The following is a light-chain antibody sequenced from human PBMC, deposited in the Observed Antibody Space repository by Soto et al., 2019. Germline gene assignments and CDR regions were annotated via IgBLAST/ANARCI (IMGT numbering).Light chain of an antibody. J-gene: IGLJ1*01. CDR3: AAWDDSLSGSYV. Sequence: QSVLTQPPSASGTPGQRVTISCSGSSYNIGSNYVYWYQQLPGTAPKLLIYRNNQRPSGVPDRFSGSKSGTSASLAISGLRSEDEADYYCAAWDDSLSGSYVFGTGTQLTVL. CDR2: RNN. CDR1: SYNIGSNY. V-gene: IGLV1-47*01.